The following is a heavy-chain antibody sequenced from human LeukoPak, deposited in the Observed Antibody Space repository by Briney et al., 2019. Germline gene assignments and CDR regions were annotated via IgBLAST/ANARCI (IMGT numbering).Heavy chain of an antibody. J-gene: IGHJ5*01. V-gene: IGHV1-18*01. CDR2: ISTYSGNT. Sequence: ASVKVSCKASGYTFTNYGITWVRQAPGQGLEWMGWISTYSGNTNYARNLRGRVTMTTDTSTTTAYMELRSLRSDDTAVYYCARGGVTNWLDSWGQGTLVTVSS. D-gene: IGHD3-10*01. CDR1: GYTFTNYG. CDR3: ARGGVTNWLDS.